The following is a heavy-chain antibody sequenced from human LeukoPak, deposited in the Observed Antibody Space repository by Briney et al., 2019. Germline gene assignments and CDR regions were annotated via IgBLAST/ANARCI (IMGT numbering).Heavy chain of an antibody. CDR3: ARDRLGPSFSVSHFDL. CDR1: GFTFVDYG. V-gene: IGHV3-20*04. J-gene: IGHJ4*02. D-gene: IGHD3-3*02. CDR2: INYNGAIT. Sequence: GGSLRLSCATSGFTFVDYGLCWVRRAPGKGLEWLCAINYNGAITDYADSVKGRFTISRDNAKNSQYLRMDSLRAEDTALYYCARDRLGPSFSVSHFDLWGQGTLVTVSS.